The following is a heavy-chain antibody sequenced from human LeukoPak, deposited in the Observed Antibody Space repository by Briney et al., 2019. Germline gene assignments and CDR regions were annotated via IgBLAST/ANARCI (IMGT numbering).Heavy chain of an antibody. CDR2: IRYDGSNK. V-gene: IGHV3-30*02. Sequence: GGSLRLSCAASGFTFSSYWMSWVRQAPGKGLEWVAFIRYDGSNKYYADSVKGRFTISRDNSKNTLYLQMNSLRAEDTAVYYCAKEAVKDYYHYMDVWGKGTTVTISS. CDR3: AKEAVKDYYHYMDV. D-gene: IGHD4-17*01. J-gene: IGHJ6*03. CDR1: GFTFSSYW.